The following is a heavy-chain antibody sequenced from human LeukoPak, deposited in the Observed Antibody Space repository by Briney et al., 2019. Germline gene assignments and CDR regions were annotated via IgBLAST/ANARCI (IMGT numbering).Heavy chain of an antibody. CDR1: GFTFSSYG. CDR3: AKDGPAAAGSTWNYYYYYYMDV. D-gene: IGHD6-13*01. J-gene: IGHJ6*03. CDR2: IWYDGSNK. Sequence: PGRSLRLSCAASGFTFSSYGMHWVRQAPGKGLEWVAVIWYDGSNKYYADSVKGRFTISRDDSKNTLYLQMNSLRAEDTAVYYCAKDGPAAAGSTWNYYYYYYMDVWGKRTTVTVSS. V-gene: IGHV3-33*06.